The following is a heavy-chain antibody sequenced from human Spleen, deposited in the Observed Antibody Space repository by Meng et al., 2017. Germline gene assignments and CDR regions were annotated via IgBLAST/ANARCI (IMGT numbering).Heavy chain of an antibody. CDR3: ARESQQWLVGWFDP. V-gene: IGHV1-3*01. Sequence: QVQLVQSGAEVKKPGASVKVSCKASGYTFTSYAMHWVRQAPGQRLEWMGWINAGNGNTKYSQKFQGRVTITRDTSASTAYMELSSLRSEDTAVYYCARESQQWLVGWFDPWGQGTLVTVSS. D-gene: IGHD6-19*01. CDR2: INAGNGNT. J-gene: IGHJ5*02. CDR1: GYTFTSYA.